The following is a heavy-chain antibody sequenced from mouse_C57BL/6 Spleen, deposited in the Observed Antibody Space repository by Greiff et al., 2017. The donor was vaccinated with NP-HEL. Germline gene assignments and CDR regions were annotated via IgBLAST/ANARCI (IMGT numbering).Heavy chain of an antibody. CDR3: ARAPLTTVVATGDYYAMDY. V-gene: IGHV3-6*01. CDR1: GYSITSGYY. J-gene: IGHJ4*01. D-gene: IGHD1-1*01. CDR2: ISYDGSN. Sequence: VQLKESGPGLVKPSQSLSLTCSVTGYSITSGYYWNWIRQFPGNKLEWMGYISYDGSNNYNPSLKNRISITRDTSKNQFFLKLNSVTTEDTATYYCARAPLTTVVATGDYYAMDYWGQGTSVTVSS.